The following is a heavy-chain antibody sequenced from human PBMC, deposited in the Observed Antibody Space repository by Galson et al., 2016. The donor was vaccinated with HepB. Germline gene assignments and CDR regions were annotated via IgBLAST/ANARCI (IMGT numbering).Heavy chain of an antibody. CDR3: ERDGMGPNSGRRGYGHGDY. D-gene: IGHD3-22*01. CDR1: GFTFSVYG. J-gene: IGHJ4*02. Sequence: SLRLSCAASGFTFSVYGMHWVRQAPGKGLEWLALSSFDERSDWHADSVKGRFYVFRDNYNNTLYLQMNSLQPQDTAVYYCERDGMGPNSGRRGYGHGDYWGQGTLVSVSS. V-gene: IGHV3-30*03. CDR2: SSFDERSD.